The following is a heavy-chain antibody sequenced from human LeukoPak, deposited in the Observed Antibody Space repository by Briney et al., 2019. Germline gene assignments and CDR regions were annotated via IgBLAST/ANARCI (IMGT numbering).Heavy chain of an antibody. CDR3: AKDPTHYRVWDYYETIGLSY. CDR1: GFRVSDQY. D-gene: IGHD3-22*01. V-gene: IGHV3-53*05. CDR2: IYSAGNT. J-gene: IGHJ4*02. Sequence: GGSLRLSCTASGFRVSDQYMNWVRQAPGRGLEWVAVIYSAGNTYYADSVKGRFTISRDNSKNTLNLHMNSLRAEDTAVYYCAKDPTHYRVWDYYETIGLSYWGQGTLVTVSS.